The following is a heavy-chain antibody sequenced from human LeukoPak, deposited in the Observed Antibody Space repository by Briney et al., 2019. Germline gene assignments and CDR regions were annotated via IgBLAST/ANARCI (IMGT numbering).Heavy chain of an antibody. Sequence: GGSLRLSCAASGFIVSSNYMTWVRQAPGEGLEWVSVIHNDGSTYYTDSVKGRFTISRDNSKNTLYLQMNSLRVEDTAVYYCAALARGFCGQGPLVIVSS. CDR1: GFIVSSNY. D-gene: IGHD3-10*01. CDR2: IHNDGST. V-gene: IGHV3-53*01. J-gene: IGHJ1*01. CDR3: AALARGF.